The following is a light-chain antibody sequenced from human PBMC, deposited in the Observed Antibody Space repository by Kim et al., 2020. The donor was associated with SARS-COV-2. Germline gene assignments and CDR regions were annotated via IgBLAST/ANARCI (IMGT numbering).Light chain of an antibody. CDR2: CAS. Sequence: CQVERATPSCRASQSVSNSYSAWYQQKPGQAPRLRIYCASSRATGIPDRFSGSGSGTDFTLTISRLEPEDFAVYYCQQYGSSPWTFGQGTKVDIK. J-gene: IGKJ1*01. CDR3: QQYGSSPWT. CDR1: QSVSNSY. V-gene: IGKV3-20*01.